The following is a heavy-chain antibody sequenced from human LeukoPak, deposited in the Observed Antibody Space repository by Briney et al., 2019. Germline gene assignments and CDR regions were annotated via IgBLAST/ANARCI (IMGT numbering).Heavy chain of an antibody. Sequence: PSETLSLTCTVSGGSISSYYWSWIRQPPGKGLEWIGYIYYSGSTNYNPSLKSRVTISVDTSKNQFSLKLSSVTAADTAVYYCARHVWHSVRADANYFDYWGQGTLVTVSS. J-gene: IGHJ4*02. CDR3: ARHVWHSVRADANYFDY. V-gene: IGHV4-59*08. D-gene: IGHD3-10*02. CDR2: IYYSGST. CDR1: GGSISSYY.